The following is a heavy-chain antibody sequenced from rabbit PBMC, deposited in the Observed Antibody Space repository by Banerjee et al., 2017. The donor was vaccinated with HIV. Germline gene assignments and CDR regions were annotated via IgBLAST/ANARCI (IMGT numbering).Heavy chain of an antibody. V-gene: IGHV1S45*01. CDR2: IDTADGDT. CDR3: ARDDYDDSWYFNL. Sequence: QEQLEESGGDLVKPEGSLTLTCKASGFDFSTSYWICWVRQAPGKGLEWIGCIDTADGDTYYASWAKGRFTISKTSSTTVTLQMTSLTAADTATYFCARDDYDDSWYFNLWGPGTLVTVS. CDR1: GFDFSTSYW. J-gene: IGHJ4*01. D-gene: IGHD2-1*01.